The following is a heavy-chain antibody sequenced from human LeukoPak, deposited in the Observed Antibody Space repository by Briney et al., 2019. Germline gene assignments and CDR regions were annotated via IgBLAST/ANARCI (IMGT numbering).Heavy chain of an antibody. J-gene: IGHJ4*02. CDR3: ARVAASGGYSYGKYYFDY. V-gene: IGHV4-31*03. Sequence: SKTLSLTCTVSGGSISSGGYYWSWIRQHPGKGQEWIGYIYYSGSTYYNPSLKSRVTISVDTSKNQFSLKLSSVTAADTAVYYCARVAASGGYSYGKYYFDYWGQGTLVTVSS. D-gene: IGHD5-18*01. CDR1: GGSISSGGYY. CDR2: IYYSGST.